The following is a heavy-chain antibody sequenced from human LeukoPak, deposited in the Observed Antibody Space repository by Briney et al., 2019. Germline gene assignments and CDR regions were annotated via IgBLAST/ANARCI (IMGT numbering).Heavy chain of an antibody. Sequence: GASVKVSCKVSGYTLTELSMHWVRQAPGKGLEWMGGFDPEDGETIYAQKFQGRVNMTEDTSTDTAYMELSSLRSEDTAVYYGATVGPGPRGVVAAIDYWGQGTLVTVSS. J-gene: IGHJ4*02. CDR3: ATVGPGPRGVVAAIDY. CDR1: GYTLTELS. CDR2: FDPEDGET. V-gene: IGHV1-24*01. D-gene: IGHD2-15*01.